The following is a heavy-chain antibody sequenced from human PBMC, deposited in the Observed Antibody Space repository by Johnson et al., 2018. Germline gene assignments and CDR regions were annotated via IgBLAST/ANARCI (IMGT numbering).Heavy chain of an antibody. CDR2: LSGRGCST. J-gene: IGHJ1*01. V-gene: IGHV3-23*01. Sequence: VQLQESGGGLVQPGGSLRLSCAASGFTFSSYAMSWVRQAPGKGLEWVSALSGRGCSTYYADSVKGRFTISRDNSKTTLYLQMNSLRAEDPAVYYCAKDPPWYYYDSSARQKEMVQHWGQGTLVTVSS. CDR3: AKDPPWYYYDSSARQKEMVQH. CDR1: GFTFSSYA. D-gene: IGHD3-22*01.